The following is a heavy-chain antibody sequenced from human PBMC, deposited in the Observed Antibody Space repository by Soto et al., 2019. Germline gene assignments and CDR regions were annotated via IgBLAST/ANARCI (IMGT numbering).Heavy chain of an antibody. CDR1: GGSISSYY. Sequence: QVQLQESGPGLVKPSETLSLTCTVSGGSISSYYWSWIRQPPGKGLEWIGYIYYSGSTNYNPSLNVRATISVATSKNQFSLKLSSVTAAATAVYYCASQTYSRSWFLERGSYFDSWGQGTLVTVSS. CDR2: IYYSGST. CDR3: ASQTYSRSWFLERGSYFDS. J-gene: IGHJ4*02. D-gene: IGHD6-13*01. V-gene: IGHV4-59*08.